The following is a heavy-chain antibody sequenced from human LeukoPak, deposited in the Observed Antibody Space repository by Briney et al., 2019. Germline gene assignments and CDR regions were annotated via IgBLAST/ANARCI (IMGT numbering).Heavy chain of an antibody. CDR1: GFTFSSYA. V-gene: IGHV3-23*01. D-gene: IGHD5-12*01. CDR3: AKSRGYSGYDRDYFYY. CDR2: ISGSGGST. Sequence: PGGSLRLSCAASGFTFSSYAMSWVRQAPGKGLECVSGISGSGGSTYYADSVKGRFTISRDNSKNTPYLQMNNLRAEDTAVYYCAKSRGYSGYDRDYFYYWGQGTLVTVSS. J-gene: IGHJ4*02.